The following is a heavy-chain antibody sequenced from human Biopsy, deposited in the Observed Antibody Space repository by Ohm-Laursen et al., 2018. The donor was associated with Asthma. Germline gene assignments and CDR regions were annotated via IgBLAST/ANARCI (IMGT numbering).Heavy chain of an antibody. CDR2: ISGSGGST. CDR3: AKDRDYDILTGPPGFDY. D-gene: IGHD3-9*01. Sequence: SLRLSGAASGFTFSSYAMNWVRQAPGKGLEWVSAISGSGGSTYYADSVKGRFTISRDNSKNTLYLQMNSLRAEDTVVYYCAKDRDYDILTGPPGFDYWGQGTLVTVSS. J-gene: IGHJ4*02. V-gene: IGHV3-23*01. CDR1: GFTFSSYA.